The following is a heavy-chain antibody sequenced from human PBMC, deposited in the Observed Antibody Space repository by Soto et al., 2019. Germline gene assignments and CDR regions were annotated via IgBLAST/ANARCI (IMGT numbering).Heavy chain of an antibody. Sequence: EVQLVESGGGLAKPGGSLRLSCAASGFTFSDDWMNWVRQAPGKGLEWVARIKSVTNGGTADYAAPVEGRFFISRDDSKSTLFLQMNSLKTEDTAIYYCMTHAVIYSRGHWGQGTLVTVAS. CDR1: GFTFSDDW. CDR2: IKSVTNGGTA. D-gene: IGHD6-25*01. CDR3: MTHAVIYSRGH. V-gene: IGHV3-15*01. J-gene: IGHJ4*02.